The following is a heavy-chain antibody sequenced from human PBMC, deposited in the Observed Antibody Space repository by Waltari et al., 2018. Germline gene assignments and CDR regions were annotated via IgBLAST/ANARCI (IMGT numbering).Heavy chain of an antibody. CDR2: IKHDGSET. Sequence: EVQLVESGGGLVQPGGSLRLSCAASGLPFSNFWMTWIRQPLGRGLEGVANIKHDGSETYYMYSVKGRFTVSRDNAKNSLHLQMNSLRAEDTGVYYCTRDLSVLRYWGQGVLVTVSS. D-gene: IGHD3-16*01. CDR3: TRDLSVLRY. V-gene: IGHV3-7*01. CDR1: GLPFSNFW. J-gene: IGHJ4*02.